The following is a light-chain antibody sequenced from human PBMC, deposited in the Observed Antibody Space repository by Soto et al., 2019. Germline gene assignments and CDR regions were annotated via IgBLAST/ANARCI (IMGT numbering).Light chain of an antibody. V-gene: IGKV3-15*01. CDR2: GAS. CDR3: QQYNTWLWT. Sequence: EVVMTQSPATLSVSPGERATLSCRASQSVNANLAWYQQKPGQAPRLLIHGASNRATGIPARFSGSGFGTEFILTISSLQSEDFAVYYWQQYNTWLWTCGQGTKVEIK. J-gene: IGKJ1*01. CDR1: QSVNAN.